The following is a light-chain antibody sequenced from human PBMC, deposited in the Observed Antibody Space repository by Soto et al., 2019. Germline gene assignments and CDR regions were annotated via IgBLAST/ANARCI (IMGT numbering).Light chain of an antibody. CDR3: QQRSNWPIT. CDR1: QSVSSN. Sequence: TQSPATLSVSPGGRATLSCRASQSVSSNLAWYQQKPGQAPRLLIYGASNRATGIPARFSGSGSGTDFTLTISSLEPEDFAVYYCQQRSNWPITFGQGTRLEIK. CDR2: GAS. J-gene: IGKJ5*01. V-gene: IGKV3-11*01.